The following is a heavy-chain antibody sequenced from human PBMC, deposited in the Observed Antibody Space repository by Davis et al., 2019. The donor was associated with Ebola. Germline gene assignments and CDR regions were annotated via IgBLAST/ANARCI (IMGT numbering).Heavy chain of an antibody. J-gene: IGHJ4*02. V-gene: IGHV3-33*01. CDR2: IWYDGSNK. CDR3: ARAGMVQGVITKWDGY. Sequence: GESLKISCATSGFTLRYYGMHWVRQSPGKGLEWVAVIWYDGSNKYYADSVKGRFTISRDNAKNALYLQMNSLRDEDTAVYYCARAGMVQGVITKWDGYWGQGTLVTVSS. CDR1: GFTLRYYG. D-gene: IGHD3-10*01.